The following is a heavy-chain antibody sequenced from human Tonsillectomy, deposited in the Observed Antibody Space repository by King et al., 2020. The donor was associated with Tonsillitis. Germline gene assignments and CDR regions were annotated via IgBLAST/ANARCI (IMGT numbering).Heavy chain of an antibody. J-gene: IGHJ6*03. CDR3: AGGSGSYFYYYYYMDV. D-gene: IGHD3-10*01. V-gene: IGHV4-39*01. Sequence: LQLQESGPGLVKPSETLSLTCTVSGGSISSSSYYWGWIRQPPGKGLEWIGSIYYSGSTYYNPSLKSRVTISVDTSKNQFSLKLRSVTAADTAVYYCAGGSGSYFYYYYYMDVWGKGTTVTVSS. CDR1: GGSISSSSYY. CDR2: IYYSGST.